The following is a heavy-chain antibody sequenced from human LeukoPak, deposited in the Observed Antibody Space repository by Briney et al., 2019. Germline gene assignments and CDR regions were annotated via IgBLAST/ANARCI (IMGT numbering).Heavy chain of an antibody. CDR2: IIPILGIA. D-gene: IGHD3-10*01. CDR3: ARLYGSGSPNWFNP. J-gene: IGHJ5*02. Sequence: GSSVKVSCKASGGTFSSYAISGVRQAPGQGLEWMGRIIPILGIANYAQKFQGRVTITADKSTSTAYMELSSLRSEDTAVYYCARLYGSGSPNWFNPWGQGTLVTVSS. CDR1: GGTFSSYA. V-gene: IGHV1-69*04.